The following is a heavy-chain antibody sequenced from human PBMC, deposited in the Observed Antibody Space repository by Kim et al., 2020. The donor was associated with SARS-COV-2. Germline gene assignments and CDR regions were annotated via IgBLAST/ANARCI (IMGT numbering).Heavy chain of an antibody. CDR3: ARAPSAGSGSYYKFDP. CDR1: GGSISSSNW. D-gene: IGHD3-10*01. V-gene: IGHV4-4*02. J-gene: IGHJ5*02. CDR2: IYHSGST. Sequence: SETLSLTCAVSGGSISSSNWWSWVRQPPGKGLEWIGEIYHSGSTNYNPSLKSRVTISVDKSKNQFSLKLSSVTAADTAVYYCARAPSAGSGSYYKFDPWGQGTLVTVSS.